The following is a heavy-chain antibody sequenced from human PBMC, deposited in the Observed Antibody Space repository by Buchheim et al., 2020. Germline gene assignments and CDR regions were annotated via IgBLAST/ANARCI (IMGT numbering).Heavy chain of an antibody. CDR2: INWNGGST. V-gene: IGHV3-20*04. CDR3: AREPRVEDGVVPAATLFDY. J-gene: IGHJ4*02. CDR1: GIW. D-gene: IGHD2-2*01. Sequence: EVQLVESGGGSIHPGGSLRLSCAPSGIWMHWVRQAPGKGLVWVSGINWNGGSTGYADSVKGRFTISRDNAKNSLYLQMNSLRAEDTALYYCAREPRVEDGVVPAATLFDYWGQGTL.